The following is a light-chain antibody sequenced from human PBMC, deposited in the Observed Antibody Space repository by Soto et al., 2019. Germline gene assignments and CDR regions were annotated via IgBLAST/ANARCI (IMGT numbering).Light chain of an antibody. CDR1: QTISSW. CDR2: KAS. CDR3: QHYNSYSEV. V-gene: IGKV1-5*03. J-gene: IGKJ1*01. Sequence: DIKMTQSPSTLSGYVGDRVTITCRASQTISSWLAWYQQKPGKAPKLLIYKASTLKSGVPSRFSGSGSGTEFTLTISSLQPDDFATYYCQHYNSYSEVFGQGTKVDIK.